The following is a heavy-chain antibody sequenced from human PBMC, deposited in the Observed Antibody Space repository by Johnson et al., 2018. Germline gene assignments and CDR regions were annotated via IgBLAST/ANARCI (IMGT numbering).Heavy chain of an antibody. D-gene: IGHD1-1*01. CDR3: AKDADGSGYFDR. Sequence: VQLVQSGGAVVHPGGSLRLSCTASDSTFDEYMMHLVRQAPGKALEWVSLLSWDGISMFYSDSVRGRFVISRDNRKNSLYLQMNSLTTEDTAFYYCAKDADGSGYFDRWGQGALVTVSS. V-gene: IGHV3-43*01. J-gene: IGHJ4*02. CDR1: DSTFDEYM. CDR2: LSWDGISM.